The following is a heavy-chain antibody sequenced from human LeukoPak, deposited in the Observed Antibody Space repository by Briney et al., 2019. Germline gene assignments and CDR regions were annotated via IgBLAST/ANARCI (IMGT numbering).Heavy chain of an antibody. CDR3: AKTQSSGWYWYFDF. CDR2: IWADGSTK. J-gene: IGHJ4*02. D-gene: IGHD6-19*01. CDR1: GFIVSSYA. V-gene: IGHV3-33*03. Sequence: PGGSLRLSCAASGFIVSSYAMHWVRQAPGKWLEWVAVIWADGSTKYYGDFVKGRFTISRDNTKNTLYVQMNSLRAEETAVYYCAKTQSSGWYWYFDFWGQGTLVTVSS.